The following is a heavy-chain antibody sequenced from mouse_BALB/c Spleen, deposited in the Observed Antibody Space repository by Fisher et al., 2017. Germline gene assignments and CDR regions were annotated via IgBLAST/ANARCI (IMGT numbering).Heavy chain of an antibody. V-gene: IGHV5-12-2*01. J-gene: IGHJ4*01. Sequence: RFTISRDNAKNTLYLQMSSLKSEDTAMYYCARHEDYWGQGTSVTVSS. CDR3: ARHEDY.